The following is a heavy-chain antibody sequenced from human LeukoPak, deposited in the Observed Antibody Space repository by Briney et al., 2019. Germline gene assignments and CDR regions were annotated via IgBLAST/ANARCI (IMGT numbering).Heavy chain of an antibody. CDR3: ARDHSYGYGSFDY. CDR2: INPNSGGT. V-gene: IGHV1-2*02. D-gene: IGHD5-18*01. CDR1: GYTFTGYY. Sequence: ASVKVSCKASGYTFTGYYMHWVRQAPGQGLEWMGWINPNSGGTNYAQKFQGRVTMTRDTSISTAYMELSRLRSDDTAVYYCARDHSYGYGSFDYWGQGTLVTVSS. J-gene: IGHJ4*02.